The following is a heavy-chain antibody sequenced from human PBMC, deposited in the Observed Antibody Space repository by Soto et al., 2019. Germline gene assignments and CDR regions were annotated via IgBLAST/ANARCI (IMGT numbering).Heavy chain of an antibody. CDR2: INPSDGTT. Sequence: QVQMVQSGAEVKKPGASVKVSCKASGYSFTIYYVHWVRQAPGQGLEWMEIINPSDGTTSSAQKFQDRGTMTRDTSTNTVYMELRSLRSEDTAVFYCARGVGSGSYRNAADYWGQGTLVTVSS. CDR1: GYSFTIYY. V-gene: IGHV1-46*01. J-gene: IGHJ4*02. CDR3: ARGVGSGSYRNAADY. D-gene: IGHD3-10*01.